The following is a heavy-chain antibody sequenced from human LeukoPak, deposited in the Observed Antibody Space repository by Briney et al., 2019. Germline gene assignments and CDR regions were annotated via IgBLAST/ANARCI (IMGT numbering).Heavy chain of an antibody. Sequence: GGSLRLSCAASKFTFSYYWMSWVRQAPGKGLEWVANIKQDGSEKYYVDSVKGRFTISRDNAKNSLYLQMNSLRAEDTAVYYCARHLYYYYYMDVWGKGTTVTVSS. CDR2: IKQDGSEK. J-gene: IGHJ6*03. CDR3: ARHLYYYYYMDV. CDR1: KFTFSYYW. V-gene: IGHV3-7*01.